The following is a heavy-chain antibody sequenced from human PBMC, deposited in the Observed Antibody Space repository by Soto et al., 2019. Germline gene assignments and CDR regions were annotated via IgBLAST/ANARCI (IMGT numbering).Heavy chain of an antibody. D-gene: IGHD3-9*01. CDR1: GYTFTSYY. CDR3: ARDSEPLRYFDWLTAGYYYGMDV. J-gene: IGHJ6*02. CDR2: INPSGGST. V-gene: IGHV1-46*01. Sequence: ASVKVSCKASGYTFTSYYMHWARQAPGQGLEWMGIINPSGGSTSYAQKFQGRVTMTRDTSTSTVYTELSSLRSEDTAVYYCARDSEPLRYFDWLTAGYYYGMDVWGQGTTVTVSS.